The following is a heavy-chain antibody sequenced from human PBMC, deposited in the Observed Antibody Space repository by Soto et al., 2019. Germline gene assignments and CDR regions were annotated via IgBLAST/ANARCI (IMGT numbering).Heavy chain of an antibody. CDR2: ISSSSSYI. CDR3: AREHEYSSGLDAFDI. Sequence: EVQLVGSGGGLVKPGGSLRLSCAASGFTFSSYSMNWVRQAPGKGLEWVSSISSSSSYIYYADSVKGRFTISRDNAKNSLYLQMNSLRAEDTAVYYCAREHEYSSGLDAFDIWGQGTMVTVSS. CDR1: GFTFSSYS. J-gene: IGHJ3*02. V-gene: IGHV3-21*01. D-gene: IGHD6-19*01.